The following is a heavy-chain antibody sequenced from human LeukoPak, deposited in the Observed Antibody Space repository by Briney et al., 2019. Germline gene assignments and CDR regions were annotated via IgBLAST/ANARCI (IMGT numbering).Heavy chain of an antibody. Sequence: GGSLRLSCAASGFTVDNNYMTWVRQPPGKGLEWVSFIYPAGSSYFADSVKGRFTISRGNYKNTLYLQMNSLRAEDTAVYYCENRENSSPPGQFDYWGQGTLVTVSS. CDR3: ENRENSSPPGQFDY. V-gene: IGHV3-53*01. CDR1: GFTVDNNY. CDR2: IYPAGSS. D-gene: IGHD6-6*01. J-gene: IGHJ4*02.